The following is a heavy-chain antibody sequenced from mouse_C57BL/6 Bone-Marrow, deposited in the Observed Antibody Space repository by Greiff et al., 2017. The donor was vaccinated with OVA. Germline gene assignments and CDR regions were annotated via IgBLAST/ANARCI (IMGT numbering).Heavy chain of an antibody. CDR1: GFTFSSYA. D-gene: IGHD3-1*01. CDR3: GSREY. Sequence: EVQLVESGGGLVKPGGSLKLSCAASGFTFSSYAMSWVRQTPEKGLEWVATISDGGSYTYYPDNVKGRFTISRDNAKNNLYLQLSHLKSEDTAMYYCGSREYWGQGTTLTVSS. CDR2: ISDGGSYT. V-gene: IGHV5-4*01. J-gene: IGHJ2*01.